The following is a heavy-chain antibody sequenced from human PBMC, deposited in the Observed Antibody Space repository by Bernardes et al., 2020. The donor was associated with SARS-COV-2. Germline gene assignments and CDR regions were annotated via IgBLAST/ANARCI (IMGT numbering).Heavy chain of an antibody. V-gene: IGHV4-4*07. CDR2: IYTSGST. J-gene: IGHJ6*03. Sequence: SETLSLTCTVSGGSISSSYWSWIRQPAGKGLEWIGRIYTSGSTNYNPSLKSRVTMSVDTSKNQFSLKLSSVTAADTAVYYCARGRDYDFWSGGGRGYMDVWGKGTTVTVSS. D-gene: IGHD3-3*01. CDR1: GGSISSSY. CDR3: ARGRDYDFWSGGGRGYMDV.